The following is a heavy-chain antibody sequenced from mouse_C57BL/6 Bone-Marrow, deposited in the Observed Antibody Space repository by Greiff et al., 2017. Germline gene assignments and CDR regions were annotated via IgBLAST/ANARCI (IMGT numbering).Heavy chain of an antibody. D-gene: IGHD1-1*01. J-gene: IGHJ2*01. CDR3: ARDDYYYGLDY. CDR1: GYAFSSYW. Sequence: LVESGAELVKPGASVKISCKASGYAFSSYWMNWVKQRPGKGLEWIGQIYPGDGDTNYNGKFKGKATLTADKSSSTAYMQLSSLTSEDSAVYFCARDDYYYGLDYWGQGTTLTVSS. V-gene: IGHV1-80*01. CDR2: IYPGDGDT.